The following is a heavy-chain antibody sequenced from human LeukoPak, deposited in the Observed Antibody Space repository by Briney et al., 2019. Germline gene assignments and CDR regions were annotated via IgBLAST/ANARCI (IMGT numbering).Heavy chain of an antibody. V-gene: IGHV1-8*01. CDR1: GYTFTSYD. Sequence: ASVKVSRKASGYTFTSYDINWVRQATGQGLEWMGWMNPNSGNTGYAQKFQGRVTMTRNTSISTAYMELSSLRSEDTAVYYCARWRSYGSYYYYGMDVWGQGTTVTVSS. J-gene: IGHJ6*02. CDR2: MNPNSGNT. CDR3: ARWRSYGSYYYYGMDV. D-gene: IGHD5-18*01.